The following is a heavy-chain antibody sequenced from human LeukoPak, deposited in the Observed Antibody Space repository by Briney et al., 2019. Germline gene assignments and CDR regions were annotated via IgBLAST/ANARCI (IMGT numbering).Heavy chain of an antibody. D-gene: IGHD3-10*01. CDR3: ARDYQDYGSGTSPYYFDY. Sequence: GGSLRLPCAASGFTFSSYGMHWVRPAPGKGLEWVAVISYDGSNKYYADSVEGRFTISRDNSKNTLYLQMNSLRAEDTAVYYCARDYQDYGSGTSPYYFDYWGQGTLVTVSS. V-gene: IGHV3-30*03. CDR2: ISYDGSNK. CDR1: GFTFSSYG. J-gene: IGHJ4*02.